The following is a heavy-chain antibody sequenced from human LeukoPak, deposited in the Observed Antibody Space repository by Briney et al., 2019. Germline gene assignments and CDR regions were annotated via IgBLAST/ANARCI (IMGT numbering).Heavy chain of an antibody. J-gene: IGHJ4*02. CDR2: IYYSGST. D-gene: IGHD3-10*01. CDR1: GGSTSSGGYY. V-gene: IGHV4-31*03. CDR3: ARAVFGGYYSDY. Sequence: SETLSLTCTVSGGSTSSGGYYWSWIRQHPGKGLEWIGYIYYSGSTYYNPSLKSRVTISVDTSKNQFSLKLSSVTAADTAVYYCARAVFGGYYSDYWGQGTLVTVSS.